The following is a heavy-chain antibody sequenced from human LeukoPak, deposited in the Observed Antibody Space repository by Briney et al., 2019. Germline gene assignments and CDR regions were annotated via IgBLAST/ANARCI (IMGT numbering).Heavy chain of an antibody. Sequence: SSVKVSCKASGGTFSSYAINWVRQAPGQGLEWMGGIIPIFGTANYAQKLQGRVRITADESTSTAYMELSSLRSEDTAVYYCASSSGWGGDAFDIWGQGTMVTVSS. J-gene: IGHJ3*02. CDR3: ASSSGWGGDAFDI. V-gene: IGHV1-69*01. D-gene: IGHD6-19*01. CDR2: IIPIFGTA. CDR1: GGTFSSYA.